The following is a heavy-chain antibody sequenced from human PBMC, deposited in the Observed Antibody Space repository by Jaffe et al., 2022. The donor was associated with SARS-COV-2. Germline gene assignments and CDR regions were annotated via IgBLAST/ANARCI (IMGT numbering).Heavy chain of an antibody. J-gene: IGHJ3*02. V-gene: IGHV3-30*04. D-gene: IGHD6-13*01. CDR3: AREGSPGSSSWYAFEI. CDR2: ISYDGSDQ. Sequence: QVQLVESGGGVVQPGRSLRLSCEASGLPFSGYSMRWVRQAPGKGLEWVAIISYDGSDQNYAGSVKGRFTVSRDNSKNTLYLQMSSLSAEDTAVYYCAREGSPGSSSWYAFEIWGQGTMVTVSS. CDR1: GLPFSGYS.